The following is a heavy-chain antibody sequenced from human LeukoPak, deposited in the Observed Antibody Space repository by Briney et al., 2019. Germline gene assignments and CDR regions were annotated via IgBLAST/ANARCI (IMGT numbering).Heavy chain of an antibody. CDR3: TRHPREGFRGVIIPLGMDV. D-gene: IGHD3-10*01. CDR2: IRSKANSYAT. V-gene: IGHV3-73*01. Sequence: AGGSLRLSCAASGFTFSGSAMHWVRQASGKGLEWVGRIRSKANSYATAYAASVKGRFTISRDDSKNTAYLQMNSLKTEDTAVYYCTRHPREGFRGVIIPLGMDVWGKGTTVTVSS. J-gene: IGHJ6*03. CDR1: GFTFSGSA.